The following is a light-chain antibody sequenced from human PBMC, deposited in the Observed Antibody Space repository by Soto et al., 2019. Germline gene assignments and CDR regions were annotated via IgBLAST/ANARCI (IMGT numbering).Light chain of an antibody. CDR1: SSNIGNNY. CDR2: ENN. J-gene: IGLJ1*01. CDR3: GKWDTSLSAGGV. V-gene: IGLV1-51*02. Sequence: QSVLTQPPPVSAAPGQKVTISCSGSSSNIGNNYVSWYQQLPGTAPKLLIYENNKRPSGIPDRFSGSKSGTSATLGITGLQTGDEADYYCGKWDTSLSAGGVFGTGNKVTVL.